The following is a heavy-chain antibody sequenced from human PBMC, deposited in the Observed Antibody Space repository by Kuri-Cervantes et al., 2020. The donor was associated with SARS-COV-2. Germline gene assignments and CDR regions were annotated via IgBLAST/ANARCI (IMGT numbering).Heavy chain of an antibody. CDR2: ISGSGGST. CDR3: AKPEAAGPFYYGMDV. J-gene: IGHJ6*02. D-gene: IGHD6-13*01. V-gene: IGHV3-23*01. CDR1: GFTFSSYA. Sequence: LSLTCAASGFTFSSYAMSWVRQAPGKGLEWVSAISGSGGSTYYADSVKGRFTISGDNSKNTLYLQMNSLRAEDTAVYYCAKPEAAGPFYYGMDVWGQGTTVTVSS.